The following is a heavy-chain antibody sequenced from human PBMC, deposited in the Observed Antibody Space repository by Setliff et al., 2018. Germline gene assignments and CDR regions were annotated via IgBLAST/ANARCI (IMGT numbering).Heavy chain of an antibody. CDR2: INYRGST. V-gene: IGHV4-39*01. CDR1: GGSISSSNYY. Sequence: PSETLSLTCSVSGGSISSSNYYWGWIRQSPGKGLEWIGSINYRGSTYDNPSLKSRVTISVDRSKNQVFLRMTSVTAADTSFYYCARGVTRPIYYYYYYMDVWGKGTTVTVSS. CDR3: ARGVTRPIYYYYYYMDV. J-gene: IGHJ6*03. D-gene: IGHD4-4*01.